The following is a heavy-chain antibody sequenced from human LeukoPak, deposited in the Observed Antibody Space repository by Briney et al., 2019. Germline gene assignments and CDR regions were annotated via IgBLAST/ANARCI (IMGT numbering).Heavy chain of an antibody. Sequence: GRSLRLSCAASGFTVSSNYMTWVRQAPGKGLEWVSVIYSGGSTYYTDSVKGRFTISRDNSKNTLYLQMNNLRAEDTAVYYCATARGVFDIWGQGTMVTVSS. J-gene: IGHJ3*02. V-gene: IGHV3-66*01. D-gene: IGHD2-15*01. CDR2: IYSGGST. CDR1: GFTVSSNY. CDR3: ATARGVFDI.